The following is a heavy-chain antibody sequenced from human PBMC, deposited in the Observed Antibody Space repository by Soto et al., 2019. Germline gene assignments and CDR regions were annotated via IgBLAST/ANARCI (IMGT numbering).Heavy chain of an antibody. D-gene: IGHD5-12*01. CDR1: GYTFTNYG. CDR3: AKGDGIVAATDAFDI. J-gene: IGHJ3*02. V-gene: IGHV1-18*01. Sequence: QVQLVQSGAEVKRPGASVKVSCKASGYTFTNYGISWVRQAPGQGLEWMGWISPFNGNTNYAQKLRGRVAMTTDTSTSTAYMELRSLRSDDTAVYYCAKGDGIVAATDAFDIWGQGTMVTVSS. CDR2: ISPFNGNT.